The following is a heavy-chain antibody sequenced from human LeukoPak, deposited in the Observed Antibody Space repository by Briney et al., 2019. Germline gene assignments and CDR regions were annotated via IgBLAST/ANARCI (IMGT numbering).Heavy chain of an antibody. CDR1: GFTFSNAW. J-gene: IGHJ4*02. V-gene: IGHV3-15*01. CDR3: TTVPHSLYYYDSSGFYY. Sequence: PGGSLRLSCEASGFTFSNAWMSWVRQAPGRGLEWVGRIKSKTDGGTTDYAAPAKGRFTISRDDSKNTLYLQMNSLKTEDTAVYYCTTVPHSLYYYDSSGFYYWGRGTLVTVSS. CDR2: IKSKTDGGTT. D-gene: IGHD3-22*01.